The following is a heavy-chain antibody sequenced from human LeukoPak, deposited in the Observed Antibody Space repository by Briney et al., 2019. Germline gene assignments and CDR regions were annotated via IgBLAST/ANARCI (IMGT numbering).Heavy chain of an antibody. CDR1: GFMFHDYA. CDR3: ARESESSGWYDY. D-gene: IGHD6-19*01. Sequence: PGGSLGLSCAAPGFMFHDYAIHWVRQAPGKGLEWVSLISGDDGSTFYADSVKGRFTISRDNSKNSLYLQMNSLRSDDTALYYCARESESSGWYDYWGQGTLVTVPS. CDR2: ISGDDGST. J-gene: IGHJ4*02. V-gene: IGHV3-43*02.